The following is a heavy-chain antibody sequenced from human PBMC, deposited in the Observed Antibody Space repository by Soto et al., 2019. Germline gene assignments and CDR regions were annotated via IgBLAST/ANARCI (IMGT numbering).Heavy chain of an antibody. CDR1: GYSFTSYW. D-gene: IGHD6-6*01. CDR2: IYPGDSDT. V-gene: IGHV5-51*01. Sequence: EVQLVQSGAEVKKPGESLKISCKGSGYSFTSYWIGWVRQMPGKGLEWMGIIYPGDSDTRYSPSFQGQVTISADKSISTAYLQWSSLKASDTAMYYCARHTTLYSSSSGTQHPGYYYGMDVWGQGTTVTVSS. J-gene: IGHJ6*02. CDR3: ARHTTLYSSSSGTQHPGYYYGMDV.